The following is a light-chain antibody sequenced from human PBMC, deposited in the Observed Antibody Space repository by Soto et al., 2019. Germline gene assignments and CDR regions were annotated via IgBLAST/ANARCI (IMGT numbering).Light chain of an antibody. CDR1: SSDVGGYNY. V-gene: IGLV2-8*01. Sequence: QSALTQPPSASGSPGQSVTISCTGTSSDVGGYNYVSWYQQHPGKAPKLMIYEVSKRPSGVPDRFSGSKSGNTASLTVSGLQAEDEADYYCSSYAGRHQGVFVTGTKLTVL. CDR2: EVS. J-gene: IGLJ1*01. CDR3: SSYAGRHQGV.